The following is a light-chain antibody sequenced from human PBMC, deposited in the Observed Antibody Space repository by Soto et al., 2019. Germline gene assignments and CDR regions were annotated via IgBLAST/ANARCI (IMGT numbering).Light chain of an antibody. J-gene: IGLJ1*01. CDR2: NNN. Sequence: QSALTQPPSASGTPGQRVIISCSGSGSSIGSNTVNWYQQLPGMAPKLLIYNNNQRPSGVPDRFSGSTSGTSASLAISGLQSADEADYYCATWDDSRNKHFGTGTKVTVL. CDR3: ATWDDSRNKH. CDR1: GSSIGSNT. V-gene: IGLV1-44*01.